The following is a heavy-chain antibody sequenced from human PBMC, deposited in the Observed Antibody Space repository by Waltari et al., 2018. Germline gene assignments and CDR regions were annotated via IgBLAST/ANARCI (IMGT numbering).Heavy chain of an antibody. CDR3: AKDWSVAATGY. CDR1: GFPFSSYG. D-gene: IGHD2-15*01. V-gene: IGHV3-30*02. CDR2: IRYDGSNK. J-gene: IGHJ4*02. Sequence: QVQLVESGGGVVQPGGSLRLSCAASGFPFSSYGMHWVRQAPGKGLEWVAFIRYDGSNKYYADSVKGRFTISRDNSKNTLYLQMNSLRAEDTAVYYCAKDWSVAATGYWGQGTLVTVSS.